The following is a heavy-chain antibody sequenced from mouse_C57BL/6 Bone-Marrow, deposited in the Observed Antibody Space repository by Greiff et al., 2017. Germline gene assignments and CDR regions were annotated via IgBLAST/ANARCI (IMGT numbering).Heavy chain of an antibody. CDR1: GFNIKDDY. V-gene: IGHV14-4*01. Sequence: DVKLQESGAELVRPGASVKLSCTASGFNIKDDYMHWVKQRPEQGLEWIGWIDPENGDTEYASKFQGKATITADTSSNTAYLQLSSLTSEDTAVYYCTYGYADFDYWGQGTTLTVSS. CDR2: IDPENGDT. J-gene: IGHJ2*01. D-gene: IGHD2-2*01. CDR3: TYGYADFDY.